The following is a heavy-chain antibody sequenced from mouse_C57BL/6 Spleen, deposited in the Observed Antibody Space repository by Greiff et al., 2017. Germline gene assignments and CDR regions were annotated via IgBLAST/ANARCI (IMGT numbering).Heavy chain of an antibody. D-gene: IGHD2-5*01. V-gene: IGHV5-6*02. Sequence: EVKLVESGGDLVKPGGSLKLSCAASGFTFSSYGMSWVRQTPDKRLEWVATISSGGSYTYYPDSVKGRFTISRDNAKNTLYLQMSSLKSEDTAMYYCARHSDYSNYHFDVWGTGTTVTVSS. CDR3: ARHSDYSNYHFDV. CDR2: ISSGGSYT. CDR1: GFTFSSYG. J-gene: IGHJ1*03.